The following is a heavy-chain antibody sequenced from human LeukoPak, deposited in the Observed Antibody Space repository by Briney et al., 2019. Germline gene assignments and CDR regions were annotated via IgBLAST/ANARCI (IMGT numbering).Heavy chain of an antibody. CDR2: VKQDGSEK. Sequence: PGGSLRLSCVSSGFTFSSYWMSWVRQAPGKGLEWVANVKQDGSEKYYVDSVKGRFTISRDNAKNSLYLQMNSLRAEDTAVYYCARDYGALDYWGQGTLVTVSS. J-gene: IGHJ4*02. CDR3: ARDYGALDY. V-gene: IGHV3-7*01. D-gene: IGHD4-17*01. CDR1: GFTFSSYW.